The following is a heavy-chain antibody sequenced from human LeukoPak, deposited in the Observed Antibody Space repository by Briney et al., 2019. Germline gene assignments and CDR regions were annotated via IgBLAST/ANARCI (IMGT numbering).Heavy chain of an antibody. D-gene: IGHD5-18*01. J-gene: IGHJ2*01. V-gene: IGHV4-39*01. CDR1: GGSISSSSYY. Sequence: PSETLSLTCTVSGGSISSSSYYWGWIRQPPGKGLEWIGSIYYSGSTYCNPSLKSRVTISVDTSKNQFSLKLSSVTAADTAVYYCARHRIQLWLEGYWYFDLWGRGTLVTVSS. CDR3: ARHRIQLWLEGYWYFDL. CDR2: IYYSGST.